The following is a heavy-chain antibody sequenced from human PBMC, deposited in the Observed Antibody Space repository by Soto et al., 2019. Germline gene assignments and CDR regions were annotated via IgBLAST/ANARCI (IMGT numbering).Heavy chain of an antibody. Sequence: EVQLVESGGGLVKPGGSLRLSCAASGFTFSSYSMNWVRQAPGKGLEWVSSISSSSSYIYYADSVKGRFTISRDNAKNSLYLQMNSLRAEDTAVYYCARDPGSGSKASGWFGPWGQGTLVTVSS. CDR1: GFTFSSYS. CDR3: ARDPGSGSKASGWFGP. CDR2: ISSSSSYI. J-gene: IGHJ5*02. V-gene: IGHV3-21*01. D-gene: IGHD3-3*01.